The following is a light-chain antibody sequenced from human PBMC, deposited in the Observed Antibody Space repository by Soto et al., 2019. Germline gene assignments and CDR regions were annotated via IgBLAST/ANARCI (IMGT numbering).Light chain of an antibody. CDR2: AAS. Sequence: AIQMTQSPSSLSASVGDRVTITCRASQGIRNDLGWYQQKPGKAPKLLIYAASSLQSGVPSRFSGSGSGTDFTLIIFSLQPEDFATYYCLQDYNYPATFGQGTKVDIK. CDR1: QGIRND. V-gene: IGKV1-6*01. CDR3: LQDYNYPAT. J-gene: IGKJ1*01.